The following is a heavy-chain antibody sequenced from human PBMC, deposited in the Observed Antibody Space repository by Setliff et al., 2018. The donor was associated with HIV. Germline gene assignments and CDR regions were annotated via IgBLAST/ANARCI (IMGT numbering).Heavy chain of an antibody. D-gene: IGHD2-2*01. Sequence: PGGSLRLSCAAPGFTFSTYAMHWVRQAPGKGLEWVGRIRGDYGASRSGRFTISRDDSKNTVYLQITNLQIEDTAVYYCARPRYCISTNCYEAFDYWGQGTLVTVSS. CDR1: GFTFSTYA. CDR2: IRG. CDR3: ARPRYCISTNCYEAFDY. J-gene: IGHJ4*02. V-gene: IGHV3-66*04.